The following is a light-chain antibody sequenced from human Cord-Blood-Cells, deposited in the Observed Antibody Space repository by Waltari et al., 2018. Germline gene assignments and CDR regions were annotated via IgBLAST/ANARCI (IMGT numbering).Light chain of an antibody. CDR3: SSYTSSSTVV. CDR2: WVS. V-gene: IGLV2-14*01. J-gene: IGLJ2*01. Sequence: QSALTPPASVSGSPGQSITISCTGTSSDVGCYNYVSWYQQHPGKAPKLMIYWVSNRPSGVSNRFSGSKSGNTASLTISGLQAEDEADYYCSSYTSSSTVVFGGGTKLTVL. CDR1: SSDVGCYNY.